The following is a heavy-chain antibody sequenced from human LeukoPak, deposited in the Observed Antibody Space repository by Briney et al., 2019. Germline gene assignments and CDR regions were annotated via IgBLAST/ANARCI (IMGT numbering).Heavy chain of an antibody. CDR1: GFTFSSYW. Sequence: GGSLRLSCAACGFTFSSYWMSWVRQAPGKGLEWVANIKEDGSEKYDVDAVKGRFTISRDNAKNSLYLQMNSLRAEDTAVYYCATEGYYDSREFDYWGQGTLVTVSS. CDR2: IKEDGSEK. V-gene: IGHV3-7*04. CDR3: ATEGYYDSREFDY. D-gene: IGHD3-22*01. J-gene: IGHJ4*02.